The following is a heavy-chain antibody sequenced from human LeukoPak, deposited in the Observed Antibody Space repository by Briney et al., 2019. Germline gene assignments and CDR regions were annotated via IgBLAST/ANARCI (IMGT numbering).Heavy chain of an antibody. Sequence: HPGGSLRLSCAASGFTFSSYSMNWVRQAPGKGLEWVAVISYDGSNKYYADSVKGRFTISRDNSKNTLYLQMNSLRAEDTAVYYCARDLGPYGSGSYGDYWGQGTLVTVSS. D-gene: IGHD3-10*01. J-gene: IGHJ4*02. CDR2: ISYDGSNK. CDR1: GFTFSSYS. V-gene: IGHV3-30*03. CDR3: ARDLGPYGSGSYGDY.